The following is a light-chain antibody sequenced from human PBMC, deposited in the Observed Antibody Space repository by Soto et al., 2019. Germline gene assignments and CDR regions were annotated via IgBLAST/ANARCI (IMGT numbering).Light chain of an antibody. CDR1: QSVSSSY. CDR2: GAS. J-gene: IGKJ1*01. CDR3: QQYGSSLWT. V-gene: IGKV3-20*01. Sequence: IGLTQSPGTLSLSPGERATLSCRASQSVSSSYLAWYQQKPGQAPRLLIYGASSRATGIPDRFSGSGSGTDFTLTISRLEPEDFAVYYCQQYGSSLWTFGQGTKVEIK.